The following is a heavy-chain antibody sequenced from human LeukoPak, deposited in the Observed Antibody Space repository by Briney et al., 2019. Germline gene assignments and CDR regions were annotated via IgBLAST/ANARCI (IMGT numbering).Heavy chain of an antibody. CDR1: GFTFSDYY. Sequence: GGSLRLSCAASGFTFSDYYVSWIRQAPGKGLEWVSYISSSGSTIYYADSVKGRFTISRDNAQNSLYLQMNSLRAEDTAVYYCASSVTRDYYYYMDVWGKGTTVTISS. J-gene: IGHJ6*03. CDR2: ISSSGSTI. D-gene: IGHD4-17*01. CDR3: ASSVTRDYYYYMDV. V-gene: IGHV3-11*01.